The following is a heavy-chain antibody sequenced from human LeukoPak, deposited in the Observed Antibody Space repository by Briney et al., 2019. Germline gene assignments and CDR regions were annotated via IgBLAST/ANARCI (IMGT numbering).Heavy chain of an antibody. CDR3: TRRRGNQQPIDY. V-gene: IGHV3-23*01. D-gene: IGHD2-2*01. J-gene: IGHJ4*02. CDR2: ISGGGIGI. Sequence: SGGSLRLSCAASGFTFSSCGMHWVRQAPGKGLEWVSAISGGGIGIYYADSLKGRFTISRDDSKNTLYLQMNSLRAEDTAVYYCTRRRGNQQPIDYWGQGTLVTVSS. CDR1: GFTFSSCG.